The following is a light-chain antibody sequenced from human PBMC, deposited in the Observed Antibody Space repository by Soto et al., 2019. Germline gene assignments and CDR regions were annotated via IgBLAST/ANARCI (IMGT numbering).Light chain of an antibody. Sequence: QSALTQPASVSGSPGQSITISRTGTSSDIGGYHLVSWYQHQSGKAPKLIIYKVSQWPSGVSDRFSASKSGNTASLTISGLQAEDEADYYSSSYTGSGTHVFGTGTMVTVL. J-gene: IGLJ1*01. V-gene: IGLV2-14*02. CDR3: SSYTGSGTHV. CDR2: KVS. CDR1: SSDIGGYHL.